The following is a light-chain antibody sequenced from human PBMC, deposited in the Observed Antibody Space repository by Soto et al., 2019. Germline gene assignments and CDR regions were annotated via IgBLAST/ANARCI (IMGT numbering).Light chain of an antibody. V-gene: IGKV1-5*01. J-gene: IGKJ1*01. CDR1: QSISRW. CDR3: HQYNTFSPT. Sequence: DIRMTQSPSTLSASVGDSVTITCQASQSISRWLAWYQYKPGKATKLMIYDAITLEIGVHSRFSGSGAGTEFALTLSSRQPDDFATDYCHQYNTFSPTFAQVTKV. CDR2: DAI.